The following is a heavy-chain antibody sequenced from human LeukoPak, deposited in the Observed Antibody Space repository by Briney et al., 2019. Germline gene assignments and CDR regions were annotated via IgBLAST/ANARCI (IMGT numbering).Heavy chain of an antibody. J-gene: IGHJ4*02. V-gene: IGHV3-23*01. CDR1: GFTFSSYA. CDR3: AKATGTLGN. Sequence: GGSLRLSCEASGFTFSSYAMSWVRQAPGKGLEWVSTISNSDGSTYYADSVKGRFTISRDDPKNTLYLQMNSLAAEDTAMYYCAKATGTLGNWGQGTLVTVSS. D-gene: IGHD1-1*01. CDR2: ISNSDGST.